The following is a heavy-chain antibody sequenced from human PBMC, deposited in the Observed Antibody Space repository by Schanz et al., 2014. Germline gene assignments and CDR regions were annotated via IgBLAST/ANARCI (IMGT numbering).Heavy chain of an antibody. CDR3: ARDRGHGDLPGDI. CDR2: ISYSGST. Sequence: QVHLQESGPGLVKPSQTLSLTCTVSGDSISSGGYYWIWIRQHPGKGLEWIGFISYSGSTYYNPSLKSRVTISVDTSKNQFSLNLISATAAHTAVYYCARDRGHGDLPGDIWGQGTLVTVSS. CDR1: GDSISSGGYY. V-gene: IGHV4-31*03. J-gene: IGHJ1*01. D-gene: IGHD4-17*01.